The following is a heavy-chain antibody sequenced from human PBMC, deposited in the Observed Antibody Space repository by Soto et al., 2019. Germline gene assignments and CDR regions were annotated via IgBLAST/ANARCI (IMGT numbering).Heavy chain of an antibody. D-gene: IGHD3-16*02. CDR1: GGSFSGYY. V-gene: IGHV4-34*01. CDR2: INHSGST. CDR3: ARLVAITFGGVIVQDAFDI. Sequence: SETLSLTCAVYGGSFSGYYWSWIRQPPGKGLEWIGEINHSGSTNYNPSLKSRVTISVDTSKNQFSLKLSSVTAADTAVYYCARLVAITFGGVIVQDAFDIWGQGTMVTVSS. J-gene: IGHJ3*02.